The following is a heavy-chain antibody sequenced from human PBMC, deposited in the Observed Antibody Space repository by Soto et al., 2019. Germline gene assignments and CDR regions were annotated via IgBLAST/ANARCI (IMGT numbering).Heavy chain of an antibody. Sequence: ASVKVSCKASGYTFTSYGISWVRQAPGQGLEWMGWISAYNGNTNYAQKLQGRVTMTTDTSTSTAYMELRSLRSEDTAVYYCARDRRAHYYDSSGYYYWGQGTLVTVSS. J-gene: IGHJ4*02. V-gene: IGHV1-18*04. CDR1: GYTFTSYG. CDR3: ARDRRAHYYDSSGYYY. CDR2: ISAYNGNT. D-gene: IGHD3-22*01.